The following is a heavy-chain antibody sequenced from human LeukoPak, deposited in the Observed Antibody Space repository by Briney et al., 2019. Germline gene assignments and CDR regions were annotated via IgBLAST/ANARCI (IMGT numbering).Heavy chain of an antibody. CDR2: INPNSGGT. V-gene: IGHV1-2*02. CDR3: ATGASNRYCSGGSCSHSDY. Sequence: ASVKVSCKASGYTFTGYYMHWVRQAPGQGLEWMGWINPNSGGTNYAQKFQGRVTMTRDTSISTAYMELSRLRSDDTAVYYCATGASNRYCSGGSCSHSDYWSQGTLVTVSS. CDR1: GYTFTGYY. J-gene: IGHJ4*02. D-gene: IGHD2-15*01.